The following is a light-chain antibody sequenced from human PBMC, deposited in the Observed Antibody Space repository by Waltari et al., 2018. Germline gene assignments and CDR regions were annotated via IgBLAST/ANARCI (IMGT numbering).Light chain of an antibody. CDR2: QAS. Sequence: DSQMTQSPSTLSASVGDRVTITFRASQTISDWLAWYQQKPGKAPKLLIYQASSLESGVPSRFSGSGSGTEFTLTINSLQPDDSATYYCQQFNSFSRTFGQGTKLEI. CDR3: QQFNSFSRT. CDR1: QTISDW. V-gene: IGKV1-5*03. J-gene: IGKJ2*01.